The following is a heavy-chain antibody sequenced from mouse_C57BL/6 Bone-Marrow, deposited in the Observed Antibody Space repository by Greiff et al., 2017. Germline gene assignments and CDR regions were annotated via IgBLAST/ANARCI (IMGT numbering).Heavy chain of an antibody. J-gene: IGHJ3*01. D-gene: IGHD2-2*01. CDR1: GFTFSSYA. Sequence: EVKVVESGGGLVKPGGSLKLSCAASGFTFSSYAMSWVRQTPEKRLEWVATISDGGSYTYYPDNVKGRFTISRDNAKNNLYLQMSHLKSEDTAMYYCARERGSTMVTTWFAYWGQGTLVTVSA. CDR2: ISDGGSYT. V-gene: IGHV5-4*01. CDR3: ARERGSTMVTTWFAY.